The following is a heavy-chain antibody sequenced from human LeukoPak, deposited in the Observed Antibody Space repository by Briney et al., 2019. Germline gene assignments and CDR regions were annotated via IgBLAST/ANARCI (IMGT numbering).Heavy chain of an antibody. CDR2: IYYSGST. CDR1: GGSISSSSYY. D-gene: IGHD2-15*01. V-gene: IGHV4-31*03. J-gene: IGHJ4*02. CDR3: ASGAAWDGERYCSGGSCPWYFDY. Sequence: PSETLSLTCTVSGGSISSSSYYWGWIRQHPGKGLEWIGYIYYSGSTYYNPSLKSRVTISVDTSKNQFSLKLSSVTAADTAVYYCASGAAWDGERYCSGGSCPWYFDYWGQGTLVTVSS.